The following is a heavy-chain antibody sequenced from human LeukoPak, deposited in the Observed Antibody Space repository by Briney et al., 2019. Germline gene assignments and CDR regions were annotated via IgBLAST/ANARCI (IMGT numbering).Heavy chain of an antibody. Sequence: MASETLSLTCTASGGSISNYYWSWIRQPPGKGLGWIGYIYYSGSTNYNPSLKSRVTISVDTSKNHFSLKLISVTAADTAVYYCARLGRRFYNMDVWGQGTTVTVSS. CDR3: ARLGRRFYNMDV. V-gene: IGHV4-59*12. CDR2: IYYSGST. D-gene: IGHD1-1*01. CDR1: GGSISNYY. J-gene: IGHJ6*02.